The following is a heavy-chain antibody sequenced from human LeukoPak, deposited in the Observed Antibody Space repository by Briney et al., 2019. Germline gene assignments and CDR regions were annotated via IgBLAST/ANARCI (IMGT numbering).Heavy chain of an antibody. V-gene: IGHV3-23*01. D-gene: IGHD3-22*01. CDR2: ISGSGGTT. CDR1: GFTFSSYG. J-gene: IGHJ4*02. Sequence: GGSLRLSCAASGFTFSSYGMSWVRQAPGKGLEWVSGISGSGGTTYYADSVKGRVSISRDNSKNTVFLQMSSLTAEDTAIYYCAKGSAFYYDSNGYSAPFDNWGQGTLVPVSS. CDR3: AKGSAFYYDSNGYSAPFDN.